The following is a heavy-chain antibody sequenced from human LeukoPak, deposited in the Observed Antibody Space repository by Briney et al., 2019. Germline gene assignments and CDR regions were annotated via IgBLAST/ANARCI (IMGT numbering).Heavy chain of an antibody. CDR3: AKEARPDYAPTRRAFDI. J-gene: IGHJ3*02. V-gene: IGHV3-23*01. D-gene: IGHD4-17*01. Sequence: PGGSLRLSCAASGFTFSSYAMSWVRQAPGKGLEWVSAISGSGGSTYYADSVKGRFTISRDNSKNTLYLQMNSLRAEDTAVYYCAKEARPDYAPTRRAFDIWGQGTMVTVSS. CDR1: GFTFSSYA. CDR2: ISGSGGST.